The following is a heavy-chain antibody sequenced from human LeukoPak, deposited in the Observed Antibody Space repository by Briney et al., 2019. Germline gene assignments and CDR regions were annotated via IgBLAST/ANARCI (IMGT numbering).Heavy chain of an antibody. V-gene: IGHV4-61*02. CDR2: IYTSGST. CDR3: ARGGDYSRYFDY. J-gene: IGHJ4*02. CDR1: GGSISRGSYY. Sequence: SQTLSLTCTVSGGSISRGSYYWSWIRQPAGKGLEWIGRIYTSGSTNYNPSLKSRVTISVDTSKNQFSLKLSSVTAADTAVYYCARGGDYSRYFDYWGQGTLVTVSS. D-gene: IGHD4-11*01.